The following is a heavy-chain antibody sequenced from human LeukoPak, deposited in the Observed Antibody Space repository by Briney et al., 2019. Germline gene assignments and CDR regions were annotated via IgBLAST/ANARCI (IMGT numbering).Heavy chain of an antibody. D-gene: IGHD1-1*01. CDR3: ARDWKSNSFDY. Sequence: GGSLRLSCAASEFTFTTYGMHWVRQAPGKGLEWVAFIYYDGSNIYYADYVKGRFTISRDISKNTLYLQMDSLRAEDTAIYYCARDWKSNSFDYWGQGTLVTVSS. V-gene: IGHV3-33*01. J-gene: IGHJ4*02. CDR2: IYYDGSNI. CDR1: EFTFTTYG.